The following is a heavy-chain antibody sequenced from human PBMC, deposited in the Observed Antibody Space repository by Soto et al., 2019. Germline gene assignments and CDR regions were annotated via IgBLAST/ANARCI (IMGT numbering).Heavy chain of an antibody. CDR2: IKQDGSEK. J-gene: IGHJ5*02. D-gene: IGHD6-25*01. V-gene: IGHV3-7*05. Sequence: GGSLRLSCAASGFTFSSYWMSWVRQAPGKGLEWVANIKQDGSEKYYVDSVKGRFTISRDNAKNSLYLQMNSLRAEDTAVYYCARGFGYSSVGGWFDPWGQGTLVTVSS. CDR1: GFTFSSYW. CDR3: ARGFGYSSVGGWFDP.